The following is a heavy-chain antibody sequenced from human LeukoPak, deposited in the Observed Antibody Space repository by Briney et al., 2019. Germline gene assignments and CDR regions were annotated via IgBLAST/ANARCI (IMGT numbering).Heavy chain of an antibody. J-gene: IGHJ5*02. V-gene: IGHV4-59*01. CDR1: GDSISSYY. CDR2: IYYSGST. D-gene: IGHD1-26*01. Sequence: SETLSLTCTVSGDSISSYYWSWIRQPPGKGLEWIGYIYYSGSTNYNPSLKSRVTISVDTSKNQFSLKLSSVTAADTAVYYCARGIIVGATWGENDNRFDPWGQGTLVTVSS. CDR3: ARGIIVGATWGENDNRFDP.